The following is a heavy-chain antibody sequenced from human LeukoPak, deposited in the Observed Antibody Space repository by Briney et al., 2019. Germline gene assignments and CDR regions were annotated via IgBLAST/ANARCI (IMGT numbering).Heavy chain of an antibody. CDR2: IYPTNSDT. V-gene: IGHV5-51*01. CDR1: GFKFTNYF. Sequence: GESLKISCKGFGFKFTNYFIGWVRQMPGKGLEWVGIIYPTNSDTRYSPSFQGQVTISADKSISTAYLQWSSLKASDTAMYYCARLRDGYNSGYMDVWGKGTTVTVSS. J-gene: IGHJ6*03. D-gene: IGHD5-24*01. CDR3: ARLRDGYNSGYMDV.